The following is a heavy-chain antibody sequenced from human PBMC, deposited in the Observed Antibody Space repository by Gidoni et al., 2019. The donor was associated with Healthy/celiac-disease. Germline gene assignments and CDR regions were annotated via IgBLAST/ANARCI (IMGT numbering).Heavy chain of an antibody. V-gene: IGHV1-18*01. J-gene: IGHJ6*03. D-gene: IGHD2-2*01. CDR1: GYTFTSYG. CDR2: ISAYNGNT. CDR3: ATLSTSWEHGYYYYYYMDV. Sequence: QVQLVQSGAEVKKPGASVKVSCKASGYTFTSYGISWVRQAPGQGLEWMGWISAYNGNTNYAQKLQGRVTMTTDTSTSTAYMELRSLRSDDTAVYYCATLSTSWEHGYYYYYYMDVWGKGTTVTVSS.